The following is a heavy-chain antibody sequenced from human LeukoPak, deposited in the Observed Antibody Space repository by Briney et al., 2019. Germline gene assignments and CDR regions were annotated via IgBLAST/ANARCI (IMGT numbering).Heavy chain of an antibody. J-gene: IGHJ4*02. CDR3: AKVEGYYYDGSGYYADY. CDR2: ITYDGDNR. CDR1: GFTFSSYG. D-gene: IGHD3-22*01. V-gene: IGHV3-30*18. Sequence: PTGGSLRLSCAASGFTFSSYGMHWVRQAPGKGLEWVAVITYDGDNRHYADSVKGRFTISRDNSKNTLYLQMNSLRAEDTAVYYCAKVEGYYYDGSGYYADYWGQGTLVTVSS.